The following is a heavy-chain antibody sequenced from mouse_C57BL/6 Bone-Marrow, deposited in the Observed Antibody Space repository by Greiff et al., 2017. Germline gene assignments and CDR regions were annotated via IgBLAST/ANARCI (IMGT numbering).Heavy chain of an antibody. Sequence: QVQLQQSGAELVRPGTSVKVSCKASGYAFTNYLIEWVKQRPGPGLEWIGVINPGSGGTNYNEKCKGKATLTADKSSSNAYMQLSSLTSEDSAVYFCAIEDYDDYYAMDYWGQGTSVTVSS. CDR1: GYAFTNYL. D-gene: IGHD2-4*01. J-gene: IGHJ4*01. CDR3: AIEDYDDYYAMDY. CDR2: INPGSGGT. V-gene: IGHV1-54*01.